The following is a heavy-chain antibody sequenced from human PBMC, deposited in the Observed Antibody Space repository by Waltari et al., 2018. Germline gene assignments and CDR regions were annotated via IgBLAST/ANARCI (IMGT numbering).Heavy chain of an antibody. D-gene: IGHD6-6*01. J-gene: IGHJ5*02. V-gene: IGHV4-59*11. CDR3: ARGGRIAARLGWFDP. CDR2: IYYSGST. CDR1: GGSISSPY. Sequence: QVQLQESGPGLVKPSETLSLTCTVSGGSISSPYWTWLRQPPGKGLEWIGYIYYSGSTNYNSSLKSRVTISVDTSKNQCSLKLSSVTAADTAVYYCARGGRIAARLGWFDPWGQGTLVTVSS.